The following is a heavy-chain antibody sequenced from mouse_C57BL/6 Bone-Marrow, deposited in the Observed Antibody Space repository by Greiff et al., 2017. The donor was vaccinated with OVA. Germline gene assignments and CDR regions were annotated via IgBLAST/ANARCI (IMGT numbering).Heavy chain of an antibody. CDR1: GFNIKNPY. D-gene: IGHD1-1*01. Sequence: EVQLQQSVAELVRPGASVKLSCTASGFNIKNPYMHWVKQRPEQGLEWIGRIDPANGNTKYAPKFQGKATITADTSSNTAYLQLSSLTSEDTAIYYCAFYGSGFAYWGQGTLVTVSA. V-gene: IGHV14-3*01. CDR3: AFYGSGFAY. CDR2: IDPANGNT. J-gene: IGHJ3*01.